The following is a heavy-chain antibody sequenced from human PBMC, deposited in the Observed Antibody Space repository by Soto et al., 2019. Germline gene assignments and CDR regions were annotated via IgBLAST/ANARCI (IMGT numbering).Heavy chain of an antibody. CDR2: IGTDSNT. V-gene: IGHV3-23*01. D-gene: IGHD2-2*01. CDR1: GFTFNTYA. Sequence: PGVSLILSCAASGFTFNTYAMNWVRQAPGKGLAWVSAIGTDSNTYYADSVKGRFTTSRDNSRTTLYLQMNSLRAEDTALYYCVRKYPGTRPFDYWGQGTLVTVSS. J-gene: IGHJ4*01. CDR3: VRKYPGTRPFDY.